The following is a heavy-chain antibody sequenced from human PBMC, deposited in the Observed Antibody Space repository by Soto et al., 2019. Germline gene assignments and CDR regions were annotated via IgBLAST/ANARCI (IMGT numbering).Heavy chain of an antibody. J-gene: IGHJ6*03. CDR3: ARESGGATASLDYYYFYMDV. CDR2: INPNGGVT. Sequence: QVQLVQSGAEVKKPGAAVTVSCRSSGDTFNDYYIHWVRQAPGQGLEWMGWINPNGGVTKYAQKFQGWVSMTRYTSIRTVYMKLSRVRYDDTAYSCCARESGGATASLDYYYFYMDVWGTGTTVTVSS. V-gene: IGHV1-2*04. D-gene: IGHD5-12*01. CDR1: GDTFNDYY.